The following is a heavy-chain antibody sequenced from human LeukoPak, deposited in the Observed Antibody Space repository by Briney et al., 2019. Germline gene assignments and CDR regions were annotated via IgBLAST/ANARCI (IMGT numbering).Heavy chain of an antibody. V-gene: IGHV3-23*01. J-gene: IGHJ4*02. CDR3: AKDRTKHITGTLF. Sequence: PGGPLRLSCAASGFTFSSYAMSWVRQAPGKGLEWVSAISGSGGSTYYADSVKGRFTISRDNSKNTLYLQMNSLRAEDTAVYYCAKDRTKHITGTLFWGQGTLVTVSS. D-gene: IGHD1/OR15-1a*01. CDR1: GFTFSSYA. CDR2: ISGSGGST.